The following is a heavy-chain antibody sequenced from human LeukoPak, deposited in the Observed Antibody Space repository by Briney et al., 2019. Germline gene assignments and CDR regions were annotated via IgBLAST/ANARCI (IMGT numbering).Heavy chain of an antibody. Sequence: SETLSLTCTVSGGSISSSSYYWGWIRQPPGKGLEWIGSIYYSGSTYYNPSLKSRVTISVDTSKNQFSLKLSSVTAADTAVYYCASKSSDHGELRFDYWGQGTLVTVSS. CDR1: GGSISSSSYY. CDR2: IYYSGST. V-gene: IGHV4-39*07. CDR3: ASKSSDHGELRFDY. J-gene: IGHJ4*02. D-gene: IGHD4-17*01.